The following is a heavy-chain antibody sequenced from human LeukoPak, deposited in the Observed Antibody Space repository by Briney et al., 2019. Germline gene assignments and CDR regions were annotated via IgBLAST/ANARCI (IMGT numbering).Heavy chain of an antibody. CDR2: ISTYNGNT. CDR1: GYTFTNYG. V-gene: IGHV1-18*01. J-gene: IGHJ4*02. D-gene: IGHD3-22*01. Sequence: GASVKVSCKASGYTFTNYGIRWVRQAPGQGLEWMGWISTYNGNTNYAQKFQGRVTMTTDTSTSTAYMELRSLRSDDTALYCCARNSSGYPHAFDYWGQGTLVTVSS. CDR3: ARNSSGYPHAFDY.